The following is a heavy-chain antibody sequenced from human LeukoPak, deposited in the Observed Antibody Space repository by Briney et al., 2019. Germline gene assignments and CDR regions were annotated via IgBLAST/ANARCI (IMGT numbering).Heavy chain of an antibody. J-gene: IGHJ3*02. CDR3: ASRRSSKRGTYYYDSSGDHDAFDI. CDR1: GGSFSGYY. V-gene: IGHV4-34*01. D-gene: IGHD3-22*01. Sequence: PSETPSLTCAVYGGSFSGYYWSWIRQPPGKGLEWIGEINHSGSTNYNPSLKSRVTISVDTSKNQFSLKLSSVTAADTAVYYCASRRSSKRGTYYYDSSGDHDAFDIWGQGTMVTVSS. CDR2: INHSGST.